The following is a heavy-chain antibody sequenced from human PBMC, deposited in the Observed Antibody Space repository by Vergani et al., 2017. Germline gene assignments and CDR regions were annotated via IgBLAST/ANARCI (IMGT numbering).Heavy chain of an antibody. CDR2: INPFDSKI. J-gene: IGHJ5*02. Sequence: EVMLVQSGAEVKKPGESLTISCKYSDSSFISNEVAWVRQLSGKGLQWMGNINPFDSKIAYSPSFQGQAILSLDNSITTAYLQWRSLKDSDTAIYYCAKTHGFASLYSSYNWFDPWGQGTQVTVSS. D-gene: IGHD3-3*01. CDR3: AKTHGFASLYSSYNWFDP. V-gene: IGHV5-51*03. CDR1: DSSFISNE.